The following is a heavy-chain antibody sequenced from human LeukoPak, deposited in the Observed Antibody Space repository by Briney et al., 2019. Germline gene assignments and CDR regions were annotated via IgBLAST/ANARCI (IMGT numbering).Heavy chain of an antibody. CDR1: GFIFDDYA. CDR3: ARESERSGWYDY. J-gene: IGHJ4*02. CDR2: ISGDGGST. V-gene: IGHV3-43*02. D-gene: IGHD6-19*01. Sequence: GGSLRLSCAAPGFIFDDYAIHWVRQAPGKGLEWVSLISGDGGSTFYADSVKGRFTISKDNSKNSLYLQMSSLRSEDTALYYCARESERSGWYDYWGQGTLVTVSS.